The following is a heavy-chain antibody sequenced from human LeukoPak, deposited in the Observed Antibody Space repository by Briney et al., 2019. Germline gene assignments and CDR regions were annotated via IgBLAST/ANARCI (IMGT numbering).Heavy chain of an antibody. V-gene: IGHV4-59*11. J-gene: IGHJ4*02. CDR3: VRDRELTY. CDR1: GGSISIHY. Sequence: SETLSLTCPVSGGSISIHYWSWLRQPPGKGLEWIGYIYNSGSTIYNPSLRSRVTISVDTSKNQFSLKLNSVTAADTAVYYCVRDRELTYWSQGTLVTVSS. CDR2: IYNSGST. D-gene: IGHD1-26*01.